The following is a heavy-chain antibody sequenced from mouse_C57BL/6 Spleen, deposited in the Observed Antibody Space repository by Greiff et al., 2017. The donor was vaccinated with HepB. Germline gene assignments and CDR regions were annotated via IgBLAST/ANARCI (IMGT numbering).Heavy chain of an antibody. CDR1: GFTFSSYA. CDR2: ISDGGSYT. J-gene: IGHJ4*01. V-gene: IGHV5-4*01. Sequence: DVKLQESGGGLVKPGGSLKLSCAASGFTFSSYAMSWVRQTPEKRLEWVATISDGGSYTYYPDNVKGRFTISRDNAKNNLYLQMSHLKSEDTAMYYCAREGYSNYLMDYWGQGTSVTVSS. D-gene: IGHD2-5*01. CDR3: AREGYSNYLMDY.